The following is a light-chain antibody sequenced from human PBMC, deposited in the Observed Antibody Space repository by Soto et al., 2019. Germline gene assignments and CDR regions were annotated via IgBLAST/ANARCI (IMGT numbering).Light chain of an antibody. CDR3: QLYGSSPKYT. J-gene: IGKJ2*01. CDR2: GAS. V-gene: IGKV3-20*01. CDR1: QSVSNSA. Sequence: EIVLTQSPGTLSLSPGERATLSCRASQSVSNSALAWYLKKPGQAPRLLIYGASSRATGIPDRFSGSGSGTDFTLTISRLEPEDFAVYYCQLYGSSPKYTFGQGTRLEIK.